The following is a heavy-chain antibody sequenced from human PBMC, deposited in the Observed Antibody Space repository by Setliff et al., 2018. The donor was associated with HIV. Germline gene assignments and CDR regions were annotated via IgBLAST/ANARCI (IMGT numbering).Heavy chain of an antibody. Sequence: GGSLRLSCAASGFTFSSYSMNWVRQAPGKGLEWVSSISSSSSYIYYADSGKGRFTISRDNAKNSLYLQMNSLRAEDTAVYYCARPLYGGNSDVGGFWGQGTLVTVSS. CDR3: ARPLYGGNSDVGGF. CDR2: ISSSSSYI. CDR1: GFTFSSYS. J-gene: IGHJ1*01. D-gene: IGHD4-17*01. V-gene: IGHV3-21*01.